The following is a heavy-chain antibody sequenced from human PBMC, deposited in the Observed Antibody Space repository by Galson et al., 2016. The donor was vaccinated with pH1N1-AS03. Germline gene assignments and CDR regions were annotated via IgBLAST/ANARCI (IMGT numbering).Heavy chain of an antibody. V-gene: IGHV4-4*02. CDR1: GGSMNNNKW. J-gene: IGHJ2*01. D-gene: IGHD3-3*01. Sequence: SETLSLTCAVSGGSMNNNKWWNWVRQPPGKGLEWIGEIYHSGNTNYNPSLKSRVTISLDKSKNQFSLNLSSVTAADTAVYYCARRGQWRLLNDSYDESDYFSAWCFEFWGRGTLVTVSS. CDR3: ARRGQWRLLNDSYDESDYFSAWCFEF. CDR2: IYHSGNT.